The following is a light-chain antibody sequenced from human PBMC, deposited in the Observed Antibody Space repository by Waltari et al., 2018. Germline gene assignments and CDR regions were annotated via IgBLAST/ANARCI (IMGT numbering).Light chain of an antibody. Sequence: QSALTQPASVSGSPGQPVNLSCTGTSNDVGTYNLVSWHQQQPGKAPKLMIFEVNKRPSGVSCRFPCPKSGKTASPTISGVQAEDEAYYYCCSYSGSSRYVFGTGTKVTVL. CDR2: EVN. CDR3: CSYSGSSRYV. J-gene: IGLJ1*01. V-gene: IGLV2-23*02. CDR1: SNDVGTYNL.